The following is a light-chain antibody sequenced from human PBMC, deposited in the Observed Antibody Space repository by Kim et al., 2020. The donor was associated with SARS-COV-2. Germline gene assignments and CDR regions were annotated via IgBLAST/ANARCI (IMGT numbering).Light chain of an antibody. V-gene: IGKV1-39*01. CDR1: QRIRAY. CDR3: QQTHSLPLT. J-gene: IGKJ4*01. Sequence: ASIGDRGTLTCRASQRIRAYLNWYQQKPGKAPKRLFSSASDVRSGVPSRFSGSGSGTEFTLTINGLRPEDFAVYYCQQTHSLPLTFGAGTKVDIK. CDR2: SAS.